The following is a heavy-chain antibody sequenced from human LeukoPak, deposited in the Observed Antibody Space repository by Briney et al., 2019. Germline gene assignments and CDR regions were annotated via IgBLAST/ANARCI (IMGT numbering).Heavy chain of an antibody. Sequence: GASLRLTCVVSGFTFDDYAMHWVRQGPGKGLEWVSLISGDGGRTYYADSVKGRFTISRDNSKNSLYLEMNSLRTEDTALYYCAKDILSGFYETFDYWGQGTLVTVSS. J-gene: IGHJ4*02. CDR3: AKDILSGFYETFDY. V-gene: IGHV3-43*02. D-gene: IGHD6-19*01. CDR2: ISGDGGRT. CDR1: GFTFDDYA.